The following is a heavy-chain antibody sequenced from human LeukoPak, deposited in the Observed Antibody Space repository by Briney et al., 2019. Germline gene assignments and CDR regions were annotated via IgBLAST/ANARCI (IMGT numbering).Heavy chain of an antibody. V-gene: IGHV3-7*01. Sequence: GGSLRLSCAASGFIFETYWMNWVRQVPGEGPEWVANMKHDGSEEYYVESVKGRFIISRDNANKLLYLQMNSLRAEDTAVYYCARGYGSGSYYLYWGQGTLVTVSS. CDR1: GFIFETYW. J-gene: IGHJ4*02. CDR2: MKHDGSEE. D-gene: IGHD3-10*01. CDR3: ARGYGSGSYYLY.